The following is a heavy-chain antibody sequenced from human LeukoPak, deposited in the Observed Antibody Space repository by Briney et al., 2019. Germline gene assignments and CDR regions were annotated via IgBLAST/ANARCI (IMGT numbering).Heavy chain of an antibody. CDR1: GFTFSSYS. D-gene: IGHD6-25*01. Sequence: GGSLRPSCAASGFTFSSYSMNWVRQAPGKGLEWVSSISSSSSYIYYADSVKGRFTISRDNAKNSLYLQMNSLRAKDTAVYYCASTPGGVQRYFDYWGQGTLVTVSS. CDR2: ISSSSSYI. CDR3: ASTPGGVQRYFDY. J-gene: IGHJ4*02. V-gene: IGHV3-21*01.